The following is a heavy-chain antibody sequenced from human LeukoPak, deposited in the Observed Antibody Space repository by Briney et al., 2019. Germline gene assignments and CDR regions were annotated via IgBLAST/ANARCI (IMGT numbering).Heavy chain of an antibody. CDR2: INSDGSST. J-gene: IGHJ5*02. D-gene: IGHD6-19*01. V-gene: IGHV3-74*01. Sequence: PGGSLRLSCAASGFTVSSYWMHWVRQAPGKGLVWVSRINSDGSSTSYADSVKGRFTISRDNAKNTLYLQMNSLRAEDTAVYYCARGLTGGYSSGWFSNWFDPWGQGTLVTVSS. CDR3: ARGLTGGYSSGWFSNWFDP. CDR1: GFTVSSYW.